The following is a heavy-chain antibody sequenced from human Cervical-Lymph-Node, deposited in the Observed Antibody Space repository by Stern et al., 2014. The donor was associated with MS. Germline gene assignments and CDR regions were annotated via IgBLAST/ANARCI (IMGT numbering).Heavy chain of an antibody. V-gene: IGHV3-33*01. Sequence: VQLVESGGGVVQPGKSLRLSCEASGFTFNSYGMHWVRQAPGKGLELVAVIWYDGTKKYYADPVKGRFTISRDNSKNTLLLQMNSLRADDTAVYYCAREFRDYGDYEANAFDIWGQGTMVTVSS. CDR2: IWYDGTKK. CDR3: AREFRDYGDYEANAFDI. D-gene: IGHD4-17*01. J-gene: IGHJ3*02. CDR1: GFTFNSYG.